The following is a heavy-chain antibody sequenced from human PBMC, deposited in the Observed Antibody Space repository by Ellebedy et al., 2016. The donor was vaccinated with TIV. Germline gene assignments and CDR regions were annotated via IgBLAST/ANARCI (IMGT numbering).Heavy chain of an antibody. CDR2: LSYDGSNK. Sequence: GESLKISCAASGLTFSSHAMSWVRQAPGKGLEWVAGLSYDGSNKDYRDSVKGRYTISRDNSNNTLYLQMNGLRPEDTAVYYCERTITMATSPFDHWGPGILVTVSS. V-gene: IGHV3-30-3*01. J-gene: IGHJ4*02. CDR3: ERTITMATSPFDH. D-gene: IGHD3-3*01. CDR1: GLTFSSHA.